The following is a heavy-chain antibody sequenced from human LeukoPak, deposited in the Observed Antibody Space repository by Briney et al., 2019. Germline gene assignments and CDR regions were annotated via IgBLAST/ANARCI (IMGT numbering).Heavy chain of an antibody. Sequence: SETLSLTCTVSGGSISSGGYYWSWIRQHPGKRLEWIGYIYYSGSTYYNPSLKSRVTISVDTSKNQFSLKLSSVTAADTAVYYCARWVSYCSGGSCYSGDYWGQGTLVTVSS. J-gene: IGHJ4*02. D-gene: IGHD2-15*01. V-gene: IGHV4-31*03. CDR2: IYYSGST. CDR3: ARWVSYCSGGSCYSGDY. CDR1: GGSISSGGYY.